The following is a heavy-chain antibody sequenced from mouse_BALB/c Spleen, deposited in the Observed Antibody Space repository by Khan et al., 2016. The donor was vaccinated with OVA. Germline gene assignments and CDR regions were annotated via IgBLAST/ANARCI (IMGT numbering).Heavy chain of an antibody. Sequence: QVQLKQSGPELKKPGETVKISCKASGYTFTNYGINWVKQAPGKGLKWMGRINTNTGEPTYAEEFKGRFAFSLETSASTAYLQLNNLKNEDTATYFCARGNYYGSNSWFAYWGQGTLVTVSA. V-gene: IGHV9-3*02. CDR1: GYTFTNYG. D-gene: IGHD1-1*01. CDR3: ARGNYYGSNSWFAY. J-gene: IGHJ3*01. CDR2: INTNTGEP.